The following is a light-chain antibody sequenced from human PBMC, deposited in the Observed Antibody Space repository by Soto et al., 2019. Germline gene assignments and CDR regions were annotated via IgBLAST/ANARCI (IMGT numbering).Light chain of an antibody. CDR2: GAS. J-gene: IGKJ1*01. CDR3: QQYNNWPGT. V-gene: IGKV3-15*01. CDR1: QSVSSY. Sequence: EIGMTQSPATLSVSPGERATLSCRASQSVSSYLAWYQQKPGQAPRLLIYGASTRAAGIPARFSGSGSGTEFTLTISSLQSEDWAGYYCQQYNNWPGTFGQGTKVESK.